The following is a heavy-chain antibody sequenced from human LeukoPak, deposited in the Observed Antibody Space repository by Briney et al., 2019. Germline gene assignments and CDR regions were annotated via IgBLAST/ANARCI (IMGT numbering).Heavy chain of an antibody. J-gene: IGHJ5*02. CDR3: ARVMAARREDLNWFDP. CDR2: IYYSRNT. Sequence: SETLSLTCTVSGGSISSSGSYWGWIRQPPGKGLEWIGSIYYSRNTYNPSLKSRVTISVDTSKNQLSLNLTSVNAADAAMYYCARVMAARREDLNWFDPWGQGTLVTVSS. D-gene: IGHD6-6*01. CDR1: GGSISSSGSY. V-gene: IGHV4-39*07.